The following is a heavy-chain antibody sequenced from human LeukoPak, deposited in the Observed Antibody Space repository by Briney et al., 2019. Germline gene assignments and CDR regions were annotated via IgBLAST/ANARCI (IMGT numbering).Heavy chain of an antibody. CDR1: GYTFTGYY. CDR2: INPNSGGT. CDR3: ARDLKKSSSYPGY. D-gene: IGHD6-6*01. J-gene: IGHJ4*02. V-gene: IGHV1-2*02. Sequence: ASVKVSCKASGYTFTGYYMHWVRQAPGRGLEWMGWINPNSGGTNYAQKFQGRVTMTRDTSISTAYMELSRLRSDDTAVYYCARDLKKSSSYPGYWGQGTLVTVSS.